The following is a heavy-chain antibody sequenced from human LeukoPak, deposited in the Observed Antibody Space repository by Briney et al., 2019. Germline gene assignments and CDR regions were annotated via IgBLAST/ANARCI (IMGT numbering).Heavy chain of an antibody. Sequence: PGGSLRLSCTASGFTFDDFAMHWVRQAPGKGLEWVSLISWDGHFIYYADSVKGRFIISRDNSKNSLYLQMNSLRPEDTALFYHAKDGIRDIVATMRYFDYWGQGTLVTVSS. V-gene: IGHV3-43D*03. CDR2: ISWDGHFI. CDR3: AKDGIRDIVATMRYFDY. CDR1: GFTFDDFA. J-gene: IGHJ4*02. D-gene: IGHD5-12*01.